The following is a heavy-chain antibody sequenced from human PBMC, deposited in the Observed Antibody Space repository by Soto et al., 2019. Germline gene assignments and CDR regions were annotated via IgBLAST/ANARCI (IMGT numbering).Heavy chain of an antibody. V-gene: IGHV1-69*13. CDR1: GGTFAISV. CDR3: ARYLGSRHDRGAY. J-gene: IGHJ2*01. Sequence: SVKVSCKASGGTFAISVFNWVRQAPGQGLEWMGGIISIFGTPNYSQKFLGRVTITADESTSTGYMELSNLRSDDTAIYYCARYLGSRHDRGAYRGRGPQVPVPS. CDR2: IISIFGTP. D-gene: IGHD2-15*01.